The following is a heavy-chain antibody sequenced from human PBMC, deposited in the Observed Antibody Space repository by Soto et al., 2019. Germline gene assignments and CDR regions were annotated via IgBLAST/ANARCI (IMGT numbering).Heavy chain of an antibody. CDR2: INHSGST. CDR1: GGSFSGYY. J-gene: IGHJ4*02. D-gene: IGHD3-10*01. Sequence: SETLSLTCAVYGGSFSGYYWSWIRQPPGKGLEWIGEINHSGSTNYNPSLKSRVTISVDTSKNQFSLKLSSVTAADTAVYYCARGWFGELFHYFDYWGQGTLVTVSS. V-gene: IGHV4-34*01. CDR3: ARGWFGELFHYFDY.